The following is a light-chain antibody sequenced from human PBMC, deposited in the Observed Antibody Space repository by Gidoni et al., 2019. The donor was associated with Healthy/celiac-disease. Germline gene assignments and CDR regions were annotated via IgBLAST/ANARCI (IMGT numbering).Light chain of an antibody. CDR2: KAS. V-gene: IGKV1-5*03. CDR1: QSISSW. CDR3: QQYNSYSWT. J-gene: IGKJ1*01. Sequence: DIQMTQSPSPLSASVGDRVTITCRASQSISSWLAWYQQKPGKAPKLLIYKASGLESGVPSRFSGSGSGTEFTLTISSLQPDDFATYYCQQYNSYSWTFGQGTKVEIK.